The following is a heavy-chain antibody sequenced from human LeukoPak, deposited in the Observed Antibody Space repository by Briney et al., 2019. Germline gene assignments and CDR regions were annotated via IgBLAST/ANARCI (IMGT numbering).Heavy chain of an antibody. V-gene: IGHV3-23*01. CDR2: ISGSGGST. CDR1: GFTSSSYA. Sequence: GGSLRLSCAASGFTSSSYAMSWVRQAPGKGLEWVSAISGSGGSTYYADSVKGRFTISRDNSKNTLYLQMNSLRAEDTAVYYCAKDREWELLSIFDYWGQGTLVTVSS. J-gene: IGHJ4*02. D-gene: IGHD1-26*01. CDR3: AKDREWELLSIFDY.